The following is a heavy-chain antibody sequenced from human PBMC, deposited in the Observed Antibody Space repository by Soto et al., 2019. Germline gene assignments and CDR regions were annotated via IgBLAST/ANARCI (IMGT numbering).Heavy chain of an antibody. J-gene: IGHJ4*02. Sequence: QVQLVQSGAEVKKPGSSVKVSCKASGGTFSSYTISWVRQAPGQGLEWMGRIILILGIANYAQKFQCRVTITADKPTSTAYMELSSMRSEATAVYYCAREEYDYGSGACFDYGGQGTLVTVSS. CDR2: IILILGIA. D-gene: IGHD3-10*01. CDR3: AREEYDYGSGACFDY. V-gene: IGHV1-69*02. CDR1: GGTFSSYT.